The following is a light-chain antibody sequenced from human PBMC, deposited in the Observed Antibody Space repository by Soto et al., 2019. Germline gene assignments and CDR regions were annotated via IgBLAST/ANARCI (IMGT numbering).Light chain of an antibody. CDR3: QQSFRTPYT. V-gene: IGKV1-39*01. Sequence: DIQMTQSPSSLSASVGDRVTITCRASQTINKNSNWYQQKPGQAPNLLIYSASDFQSGVPSRFSGSGSGTEFTLTINGLQPEDFATYYCQQSFRTPYTFGQGTDLAI. J-gene: IGKJ2*01. CDR2: SAS. CDR1: QTINKN.